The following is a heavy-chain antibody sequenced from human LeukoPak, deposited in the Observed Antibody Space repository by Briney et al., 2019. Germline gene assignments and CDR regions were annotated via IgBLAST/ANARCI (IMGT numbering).Heavy chain of an antibody. J-gene: IGHJ4*02. V-gene: IGHV1-2*02. CDR1: GYTFTDYY. D-gene: IGHD5-12*01. CDR3: ARVKTSGPVWGGDY. CDR2: INPNSGGT. Sequence: ASVKVSCKASGYTFTDYYMHWVRQAPGQGPEWMGWINPNSGGTNSAQKFQGRVTMTRDTSISTAYMELSRLRSDDTAMYYCARVKTSGPVWGGDYWGQGTLVTVSS.